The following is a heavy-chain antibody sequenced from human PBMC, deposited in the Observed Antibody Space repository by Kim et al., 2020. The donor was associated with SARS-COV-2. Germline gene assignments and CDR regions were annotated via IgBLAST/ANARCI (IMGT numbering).Heavy chain of an antibody. J-gene: IGHJ3*02. V-gene: IGHV3-7*03. CDR3: ARARVMATISYMRGAFDI. CDR1: GFTFSSYW. CDR2: IKQDGSEK. D-gene: IGHD5-12*01. Sequence: GGSLRLSCAASGFTFSSYWMSWVRQAPGKGLEWVANIKQDGSEKYYVDSVKGRFTISRDNAKNSLYLQMNSLRAEDTAVYYCARARVMATISYMRGAFDIWGQGTMVTVSS.